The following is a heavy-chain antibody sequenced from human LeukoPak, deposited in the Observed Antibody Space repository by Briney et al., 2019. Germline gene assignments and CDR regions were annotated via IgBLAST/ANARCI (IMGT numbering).Heavy chain of an antibody. Sequence: GASVKVSCKASGYTFTSYGISWVRQAPGQGLEWMGWISAYNGNTNYAQKLQGRVTMTTDTSTSTAYMELRSLRSDDTAVYYCTESAMTPGAFDIWAKGQWSPSLQ. CDR1: GYTFTSYG. V-gene: IGHV1-18*01. D-gene: IGHD2-2*01. CDR3: TESAMTPGAFDI. CDR2: ISAYNGNT. J-gene: IGHJ3*02.